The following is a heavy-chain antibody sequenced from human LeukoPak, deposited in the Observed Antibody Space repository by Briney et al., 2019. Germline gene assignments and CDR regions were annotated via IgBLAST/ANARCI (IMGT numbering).Heavy chain of an antibody. D-gene: IGHD2-15*01. CDR2: IYYTGGT. V-gene: IGHV4-39*01. J-gene: IGHJ4*02. CDR3: ARSLVVAATIDY. Sequence: SETLSLTCTVSGGSISTSPYYWSWIRRPPGKGLGWIATIYYTGGTYYNPALKSRVTISVDTSKDQFSLKLSSVTAADAAVYYCARSLVVAATIDYWGQGTLLTVSS. CDR1: GGSISTSPYY.